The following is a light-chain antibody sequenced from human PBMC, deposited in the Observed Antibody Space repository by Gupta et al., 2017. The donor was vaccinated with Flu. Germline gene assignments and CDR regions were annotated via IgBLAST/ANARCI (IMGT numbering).Light chain of an antibody. V-gene: IGKV3-20*01. Sequence: EIVLTQSPGTLSLSQGERATLSCRASQSVSSSYLAWYQQKPGQAPRLLIYGASSRATGIPDRFSVSGSGTDFTLTISRLEPEDFAVYYCQQYGSSPDGYSFGQGTKLEIK. CDR2: GAS. CDR3: QQYGSSPDGYS. CDR1: QSVSSSY. J-gene: IGKJ2*03.